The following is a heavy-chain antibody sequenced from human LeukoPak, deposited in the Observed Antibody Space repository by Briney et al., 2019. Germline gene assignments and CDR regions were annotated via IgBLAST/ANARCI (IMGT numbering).Heavy chain of an antibody. CDR3: ARAHPSEYYYGSSGYYFFDY. J-gene: IGHJ4*02. CDR2: INWNGGST. CDR1: GFTFDDYG. V-gene: IGHV3-20*01. Sequence: PGGSLRLSCAASGFTFDDYGMSWVRQAPGKGLEWVSGINWNGGSTGYADSVKGRFTISRDNAKNSLYLQMNSLRAEDTALYHCARAHPSEYYYGSSGYYFFDYWGQGTLVTVSS. D-gene: IGHD3-22*01.